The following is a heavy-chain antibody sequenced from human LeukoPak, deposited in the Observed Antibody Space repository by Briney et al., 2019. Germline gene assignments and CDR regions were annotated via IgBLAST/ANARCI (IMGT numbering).Heavy chain of an antibody. CDR2: ISYDGSNK. CDR1: GFTFSSYG. J-gene: IGHJ3*02. CDR3: AKDIGTTVITPLRAFDI. D-gene: IGHD4-17*01. V-gene: IGHV3-30*18. Sequence: PGRSLRLSCAASGFTFSSYGMHWVRQAPGKGLEWVAVISYDGSNKYYADSVKGRFTISRDNSKNTLYLQMNSLRAEDTAVYYCAKDIGTTVITPLRAFDIWGQGTVLTVSS.